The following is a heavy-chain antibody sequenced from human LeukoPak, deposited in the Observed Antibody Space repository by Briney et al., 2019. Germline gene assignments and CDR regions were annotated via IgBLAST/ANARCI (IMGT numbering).Heavy chain of an antibody. J-gene: IGHJ4*02. Sequence: PSETLSLTCTVSGYSIGSGYYWGWIRPPPGKGLEWIGSIYHSGSTYYNPSLKSRVTISVDTSKNQFSLKLSSVTAADTAVYYCAREEVAVVIDWDRYFDYWGQGTLVTVSS. V-gene: IGHV4-38-2*02. CDR2: IYHSGST. D-gene: IGHD2-21*01. CDR3: AREEVAVVIDWDRYFDY. CDR1: GYSIGSGYY.